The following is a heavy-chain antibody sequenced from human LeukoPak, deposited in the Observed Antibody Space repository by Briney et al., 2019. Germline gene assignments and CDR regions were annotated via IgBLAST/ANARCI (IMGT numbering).Heavy chain of an antibody. CDR3: AKGEMATIMLAY. Sequence: GGSLRLSCAASGFTFSSYGMHWVRQAPGKGLEWVAVISYDGSNKYYADSVKGRFTISRDNSKNTLYLQMNSLRAEDTAVYYCAKGEMATIMLAYWGQGALVTVSS. CDR1: GFTFSSYG. V-gene: IGHV3-30*18. J-gene: IGHJ4*02. CDR2: ISYDGSNK. D-gene: IGHD5-12*01.